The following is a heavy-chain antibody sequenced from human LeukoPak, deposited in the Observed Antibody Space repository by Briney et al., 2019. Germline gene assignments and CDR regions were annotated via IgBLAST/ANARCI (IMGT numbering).Heavy chain of an antibody. CDR2: LYYGVST. D-gene: IGHD4-17*01. V-gene: IGHV3-NL1*01. CDR1: GFTFSSYG. CDR3: ARGRQNYGDYPY. J-gene: IGHJ4*02. Sequence: PGGSLRLSCAASGFTFSSYGMHWVRQAPGKGLEWVSVLYYGVSTFYKDSVKGRFTTSGDNFNNTVYLQMNSLRAEDTAVYYCARGRQNYGDYPYWGQGTLVTVSS.